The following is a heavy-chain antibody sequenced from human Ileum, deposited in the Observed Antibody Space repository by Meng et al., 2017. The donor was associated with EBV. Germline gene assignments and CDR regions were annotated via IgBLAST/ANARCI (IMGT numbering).Heavy chain of an antibody. Sequence: QVERRQGGAGLVMPSAVLSLTWAVNGGSRRGAYWNWIRQPPGKGLEWIGEIIYGGSPSYNPSLKSRVTISVDTSKNQLSLMLSSVTAADTAVYYCARRPTGIDYWGQGTLVTVSS. J-gene: IGHJ4*02. CDR1: GGSRRGAY. CDR2: IIYGGSP. V-gene: IGHV4-34*12. CDR3: ARRPTGIDY. D-gene: IGHD2-8*02.